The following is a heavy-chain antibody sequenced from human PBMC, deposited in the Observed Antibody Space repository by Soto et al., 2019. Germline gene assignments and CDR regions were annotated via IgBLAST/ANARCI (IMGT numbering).Heavy chain of an antibody. V-gene: IGHV1-8*01. CDR3: ASWGDYYDILTGPKHYFDY. Sequence: ASVKVSCKASGYTFTSYDINWVRQATGQGLEWMGWMNPNSGNTGYAQKFQGRVTMTRNTSISTAYMELSSLRSEDTAVYYCASWGDYYDILTGPKHYFDYWGQGTLVTVSS. D-gene: IGHD3-9*01. CDR1: GYTFTSYD. CDR2: MNPNSGNT. J-gene: IGHJ4*02.